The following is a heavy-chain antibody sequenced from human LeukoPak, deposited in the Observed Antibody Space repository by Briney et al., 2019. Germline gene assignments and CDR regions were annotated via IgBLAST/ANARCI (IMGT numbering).Heavy chain of an antibody. D-gene: IGHD5-24*01. V-gene: IGHV3-74*01. J-gene: IGHJ4*02. CDR2: INSDGSTT. CDR3: ARGYSATIDY. Sequence: GGSLRLSRAASGFTFSSYWVHWVRQAPGKGLVWVSRINSDGSTTNYADSVKGRFTISRDNAKNTLYLQMNSLRVEDTAVYYCARGYSATIDYWGQGSLVTVSS. CDR1: GFTFSSYW.